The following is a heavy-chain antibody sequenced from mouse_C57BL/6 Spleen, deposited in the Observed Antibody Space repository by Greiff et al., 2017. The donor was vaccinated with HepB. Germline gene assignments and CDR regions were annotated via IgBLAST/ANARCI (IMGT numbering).Heavy chain of an antibody. Sequence: EVKLMESGGGLVKPGGSLKLSCAASGFTFSDYGMHWVRQAPEKGLEWVAYISSGSSTIYYADTVKGRFTISRDNAKNTLFLQMTSLRSEDTAMYYCAKGGSNGVFDYWGQGTTLTVSS. CDR2: ISSGSSTI. V-gene: IGHV5-17*01. J-gene: IGHJ2*01. D-gene: IGHD4-1*01. CDR1: GFTFSDYG. CDR3: AKGGSNGVFDY.